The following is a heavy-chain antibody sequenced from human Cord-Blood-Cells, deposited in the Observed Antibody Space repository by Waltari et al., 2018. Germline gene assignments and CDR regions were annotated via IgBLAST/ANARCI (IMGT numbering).Heavy chain of an antibody. CDR2: IDPSGGST. V-gene: IGHV1-46*01. J-gene: IGHJ3*02. CDR1: GYTFTSYY. D-gene: IGHD1-7*01. Sequence: QVQLVQSGAEVTKPGASVKVSCKASGYTFTSYYMHWVRQAPGQGLEWMGIIDPSGGSTSYAQKFQGRVTMTRDTSTSTVYMELSSLRSEDTAVYYCARPYNWNFAFDIWGQGTMVTVSS. CDR3: ARPYNWNFAFDI.